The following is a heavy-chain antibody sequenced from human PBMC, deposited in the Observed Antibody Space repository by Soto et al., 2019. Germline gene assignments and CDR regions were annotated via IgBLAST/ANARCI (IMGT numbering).Heavy chain of an antibody. V-gene: IGHV1-18*04. J-gene: IGHJ4*02. D-gene: IGHD1-26*01. CDR2: ISAYNGNT. CDR3: ARVISGRYSTAGFDY. CDR1: GYTFTSYG. Sequence: QVQLVQSGAEVKKPGASVKVSCKASGYTFTSYGISWVRRAPGQGLEWMGWISAYNGNTNYAQKLQGRVTMTTDTSTSTAYMELRSLRSDDTAVYYCARVISGRYSTAGFDYWGQGTLVTVSS.